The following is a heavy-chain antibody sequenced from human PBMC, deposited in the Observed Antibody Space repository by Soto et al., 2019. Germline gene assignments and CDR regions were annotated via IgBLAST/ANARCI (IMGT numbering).Heavy chain of an antibody. Sequence: SAEISFKASSGTFISYAISWVRRGPGQGLEWMGGIIPIFGTANYAQNFQGRVTITADESTSTAYMELSSLRSEDTAVYYCARDYSSSWLDYYYYGMDVWGQGTTVTVSS. CDR2: IIPIFGTA. V-gene: IGHV1-69*13. D-gene: IGHD6-13*01. CDR3: ARDYSSSWLDYYYYGMDV. CDR1: SGTFISYA. J-gene: IGHJ6*02.